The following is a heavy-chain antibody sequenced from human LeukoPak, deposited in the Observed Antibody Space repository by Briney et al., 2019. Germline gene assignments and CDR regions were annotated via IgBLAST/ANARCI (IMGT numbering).Heavy chain of an antibody. Sequence: SVKVSCKASGYTFTSYGISWVRQAPGQGLEWMGGIIPIFGTANYAQKFQGRVTITADESTSTAYMELSSLRSEDTAVYYCAREEQWLVRRYYYGMDVWGQGTTVTVSS. D-gene: IGHD6-19*01. CDR1: GYTFTSYG. V-gene: IGHV1-69*13. J-gene: IGHJ6*02. CDR3: AREEQWLVRRYYYGMDV. CDR2: IIPIFGTA.